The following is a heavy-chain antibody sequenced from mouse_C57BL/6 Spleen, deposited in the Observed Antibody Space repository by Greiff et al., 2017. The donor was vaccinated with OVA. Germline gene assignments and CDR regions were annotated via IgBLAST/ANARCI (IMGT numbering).Heavy chain of an antibody. V-gene: IGHV1-55*01. CDR3: ARVYGTFSLFAV. D-gene: IGHD2-10*02. J-gene: IGHJ3*01. CDR2: IYPGSGST. Sequence: QVQLQQPGAELVKPGASVKMSCKASGYTFTSYWITWVKQRPGQGLEWIGDIYPGSGSTNYNEKFKSKATLTVDTSSSTAYMQCSRLTSQDSAVYYCARVYGTFSLFAVWGKGTLVTVSA. CDR1: GYTFTSYW.